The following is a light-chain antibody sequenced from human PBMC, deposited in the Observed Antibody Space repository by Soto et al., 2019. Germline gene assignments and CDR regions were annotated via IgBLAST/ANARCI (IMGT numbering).Light chain of an antibody. Sequence: QSVLTQPRSVSGSPGQSVTISCTGTSSDVGGYNYVSWYQQHPGKAPKLMIYDVSKRPSGVPDRFSGSKSGNTASLSISGLQAEDEADYYCCSYAGSPFVVGTGTKLTVL. V-gene: IGLV2-11*01. CDR3: CSYAGSPFV. CDR1: SSDVGGYNY. CDR2: DVS. J-gene: IGLJ1*01.